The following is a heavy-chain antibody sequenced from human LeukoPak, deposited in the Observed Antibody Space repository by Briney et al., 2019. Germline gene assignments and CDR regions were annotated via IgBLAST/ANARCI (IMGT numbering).Heavy chain of an antibody. D-gene: IGHD2-21*02. J-gene: IGHJ4*02. V-gene: IGHV3-23*01. CDR1: GFTFSIYA. CDR3: AKEGDGDYLDY. Sequence: GGSLRLSCAASGFTFSIYAMSWVRQAPGKGLEWVSTIDGSGGSTYYADSVKGRFTISRDNSKNTLYLQMNSLRAEDTAVYYCAKEGDGDYLDYWGQGTLVTVSS. CDR2: IDGSGGST.